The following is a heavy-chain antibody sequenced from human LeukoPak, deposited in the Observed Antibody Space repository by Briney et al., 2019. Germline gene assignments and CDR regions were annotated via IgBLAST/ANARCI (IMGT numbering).Heavy chain of an antibody. CDR1: GFTFSSYA. CDR2: ISGCGDST. Sequence: PGGSLRLSCAASGFTFSSYAMSWVRQAPGRGLEWVSAISGCGDSTYYADSVKGRFTISRDNSKNTLYLQMNSLRAEGTAVYYCAKDKPWGASGCYLGINFDYWGQGTLVTVSS. J-gene: IGHJ4*02. D-gene: IGHD3-10*01. V-gene: IGHV3-23*01. CDR3: AKDKPWGASGCYLGINFDY.